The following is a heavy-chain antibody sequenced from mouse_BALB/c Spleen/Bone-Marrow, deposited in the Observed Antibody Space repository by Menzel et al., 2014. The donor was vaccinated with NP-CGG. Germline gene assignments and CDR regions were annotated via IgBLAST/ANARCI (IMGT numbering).Heavy chain of an antibody. J-gene: IGHJ4*01. D-gene: IGHD2-3*01. Sequence: VQRVESGAELVKPGASVKLSCKASGYTFTSYWMHWVKQRPGQGLEWIGEIDPSDSYTNYNQKFKGKATLTVDKSSSTAYMQLSSLTSEDSAVYYCARWLLGYAMDYWGQGTSVTVSS. CDR3: ARWLLGYAMDY. CDR2: IDPSDSYT. CDR1: GYTFTSYW. V-gene: IGHV1-69*02.